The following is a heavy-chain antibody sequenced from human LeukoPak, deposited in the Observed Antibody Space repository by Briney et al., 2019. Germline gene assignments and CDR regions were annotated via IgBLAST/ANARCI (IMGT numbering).Heavy chain of an antibody. CDR1: GGSISSGDYY. V-gene: IGHV4-30-4*01. Sequence: SETLSLTCTVSGGSISSGDYYWSWIRQPPGKGLEWIWYIYYSGSTYYNPSLKSRVTISVDTSKTQFSLKLSSVTAADTAVYYCAREGSGYCSSTSCPYYGMDVWGQGTTVTVSS. CDR3: AREGSGYCSSTSCPYYGMDV. J-gene: IGHJ6*02. D-gene: IGHD2-2*01. CDR2: IYYSGST.